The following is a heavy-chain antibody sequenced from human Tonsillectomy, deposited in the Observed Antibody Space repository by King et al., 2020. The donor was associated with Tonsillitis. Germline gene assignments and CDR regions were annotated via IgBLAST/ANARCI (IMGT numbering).Heavy chain of an antibody. D-gene: IGHD2-21*01. V-gene: IGHV3-33*01. CDR2: IWYDGGNK. J-gene: IGHJ4*02. CDR3: ARELYCGGDCPRGFDY. Sequence: LVQSGGGVVQPGRSLRLSCAASGFTFSSYGMHWVRQAPGKGLEWVAVIWYDGGNKYYADSVKGRFTISRDNSKNTLYLQMNSLRAEDTAVYYCARELYCGGDCPRGFDYWGQGTLVTVSS. CDR1: GFTFSSYG.